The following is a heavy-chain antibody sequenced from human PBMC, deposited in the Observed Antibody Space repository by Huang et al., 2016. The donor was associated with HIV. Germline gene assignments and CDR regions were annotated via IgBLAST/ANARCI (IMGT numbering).Heavy chain of an antibody. CDR1: TFTFGAYW. V-gene: IGHV3-7*01. J-gene: IGHJ6*02. CDR3: ATKTAGMDI. CDR2: IKQDETEK. Sequence: VESGGRSVQPGGSIRLSCVGSTFTFGAYWMSWVRQPPGKGLEWVDNIKQDETEKYYVDSVKGRVNISRDNAKKVLFLEMDALRVEDTAIYFCATKTAGMDIWGQGTTVIVSS.